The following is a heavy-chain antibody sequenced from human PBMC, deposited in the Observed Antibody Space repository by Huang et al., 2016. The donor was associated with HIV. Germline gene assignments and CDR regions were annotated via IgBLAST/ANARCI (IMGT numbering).Heavy chain of an antibody. J-gene: IGHJ2*01. D-gene: IGHD3-3*01. CDR1: GGSINTGRYY. Sequence: QMRFQESGPGLVKPSGTLSLTCNVSGGSINTGRYYWGWIRQPPGKGLEWVGSLYYTGKRHYDPSLKGRLTMSADTSKNQFSLNLSSVTAADTAIYYCARNHDFWRGRMFAISYFDVWGRSTLVTVAS. CDR2: LYYTGKR. V-gene: IGHV4-39*01. CDR3: ARNHDFWRGRMFAISYFDV.